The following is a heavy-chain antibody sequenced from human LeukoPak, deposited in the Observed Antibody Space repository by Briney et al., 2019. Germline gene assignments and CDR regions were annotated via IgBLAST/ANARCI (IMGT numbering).Heavy chain of an antibody. CDR3: ARGTAMVTHFDY. V-gene: IGHV1-2*02. CDR1: GYTFTGYY. Sequence: ASVKASCKASGYTFTGYYMHWVRQAPGQGLEWMGWINPNSGGTNYAQKFQGRVTMTRDTSISTAYMELSRLRSDDTAVYYCARGTAMVTHFDYWGQGTLVTVSS. D-gene: IGHD5-18*01. CDR2: INPNSGGT. J-gene: IGHJ4*02.